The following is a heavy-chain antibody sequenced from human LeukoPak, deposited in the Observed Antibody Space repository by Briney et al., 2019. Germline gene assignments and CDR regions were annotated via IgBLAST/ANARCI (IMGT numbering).Heavy chain of an antibody. CDR1: GYTFTSYG. J-gene: IGHJ5*02. D-gene: IGHD3-10*01. CDR2: INPSGGST. V-gene: IGHV1-46*01. CDR3: AREDHTGMYNWFDP. Sequence: ASVKVSCKASGYTFTSYGISWARQAPGQGLEWMGIINPSGGSTSYAQKFQGRVTMTRDTSTSTVYMELSSLRSEDTAVYYCAREDHTGMYNWFDPWGQGTLVTVSS.